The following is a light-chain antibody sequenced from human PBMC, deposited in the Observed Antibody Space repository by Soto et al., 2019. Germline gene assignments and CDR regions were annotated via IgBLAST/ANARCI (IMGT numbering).Light chain of an antibody. V-gene: IGKV3-15*01. Sequence: EIVMTQSPATLSVSPGERATLSCRASQSVSSNLAWYQQKPGQAPRLLIYGASTSATGIPARFSGSGSGTEFILTISSLQSEDFAVYYCQQYNNWPWTFGQGTKVEIQ. CDR3: QQYNNWPWT. J-gene: IGKJ1*01. CDR1: QSVSSN. CDR2: GAS.